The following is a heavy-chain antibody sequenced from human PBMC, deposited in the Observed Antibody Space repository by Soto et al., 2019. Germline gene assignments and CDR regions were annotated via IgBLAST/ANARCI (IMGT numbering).Heavy chain of an antibody. D-gene: IGHD3-10*01. V-gene: IGHV3-23*01. Sequence: EVQLLESGGGLVQPGGSLRLSCAASGFTFSSYAMSWVRQAPGKGLEWVSAISGSGGSTYYADSVKGRFTISRDNSKNTLYLQMNSLRAEDTAIYYCAKAELWFGELFKLVYWGQGTLVTVSS. CDR1: GFTFSSYA. CDR2: ISGSGGST. CDR3: AKAELWFGELFKLVY. J-gene: IGHJ4*02.